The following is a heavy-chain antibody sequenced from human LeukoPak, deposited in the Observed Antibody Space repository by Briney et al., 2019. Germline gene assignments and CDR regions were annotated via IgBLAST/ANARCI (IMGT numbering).Heavy chain of an antibody. CDR2: ISSSSGTI. V-gene: IGHV3-48*02. Sequence: GGSLRLSCAAAGFTFSSYSMNWVRQAPGKGLEWVSYISSSSGTIYYADSVKGRFTISRDNAKNLLYLQMNSLRDEDTAVYYCARVSGWTEFYYFDYWGQGTLVTVSS. CDR1: GFTFSSYS. D-gene: IGHD3-10*01. CDR3: ARVSGWTEFYYFDY. J-gene: IGHJ4*02.